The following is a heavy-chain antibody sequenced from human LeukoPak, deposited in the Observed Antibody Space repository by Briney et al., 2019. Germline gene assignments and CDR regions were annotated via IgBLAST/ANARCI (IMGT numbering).Heavy chain of an antibody. V-gene: IGHV1-69*01. CDR2: IIPVFGTP. CDR1: GGTFSIYA. D-gene: IGHD2-2*01. Sequence: SVTVSFTASGGTFSIYAISWVRQAPGQGLEWMGGIIPVFGTPKYAQKFQGRVTITADESTSTANMELSSLRSEDTAVYYCARDTAPAARTFDYWGQGTLVTVSS. CDR3: ARDTAPAARTFDY. J-gene: IGHJ4*02.